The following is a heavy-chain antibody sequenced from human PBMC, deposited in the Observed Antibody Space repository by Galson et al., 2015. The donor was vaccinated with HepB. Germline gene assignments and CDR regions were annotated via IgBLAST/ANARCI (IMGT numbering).Heavy chain of an antibody. V-gene: IGHV1-3*01. Sequence: SVKVSCKASGYTFTNYAMHWVRQAPGQRLEWMGWINAGNGNTKYSQKFQGRVTITRDTSASIVYMELSSLRSEDTAVYYCARDSTGGVCSYWGQGTLVTVSS. CDR2: INAGNGNT. CDR3: ARDSTGGVCSY. J-gene: IGHJ4*02. CDR1: GYTFTNYA. D-gene: IGHD2-8*02.